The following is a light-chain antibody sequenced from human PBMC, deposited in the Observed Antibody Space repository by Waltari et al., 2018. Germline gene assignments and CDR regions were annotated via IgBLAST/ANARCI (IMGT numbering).Light chain of an antibody. Sequence: DIVMTQSPDSLAVSLGERATINCKSSQSALYSSNNKNYLAWYQQKPGQPPKLLIYWASTRESGFPDRFSGSGSGTDFTLTISSLQAEDVAVYYCQQYYSTPQTFGQGTKVEIK. V-gene: IGKV4-1*01. J-gene: IGKJ1*01. CDR1: QSALYSSNNKNY. CDR3: QQYYSTPQT. CDR2: WAS.